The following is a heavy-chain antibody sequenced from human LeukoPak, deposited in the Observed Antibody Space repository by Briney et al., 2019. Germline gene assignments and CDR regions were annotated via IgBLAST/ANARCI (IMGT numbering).Heavy chain of an antibody. Sequence: GGSLRLSCAASGFTFSSYEMNWVRQAPGKGLEWVSYISSSGSTIYYADSVKGRFTISRDNAKNSMYLQMNNLRAEDTAVYYCARPVRGVILGYFDYWGQGTLVTVSS. V-gene: IGHV3-48*03. J-gene: IGHJ4*02. CDR1: GFTFSSYE. CDR3: ARPVRGVILGYFDY. D-gene: IGHD3-10*01. CDR2: ISSSGSTI.